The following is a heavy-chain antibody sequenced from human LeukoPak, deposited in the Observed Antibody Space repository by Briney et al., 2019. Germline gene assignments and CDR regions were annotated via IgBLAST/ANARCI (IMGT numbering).Heavy chain of an antibody. J-gene: IGHJ5*02. Sequence: GGSLRLSCAASGFTFDDYAMHWVRQAPGKGLVWVSRIDSDGSATKYADSVKGRFTISRDNAKNTLYLQMNSLRAEDTAVYYCARAPNRDSKNQFDPWGQGTLVTVSS. D-gene: IGHD4-11*01. CDR2: IDSDGSAT. V-gene: IGHV3-74*03. CDR3: ARAPNRDSKNQFDP. CDR1: GFTFDDYA.